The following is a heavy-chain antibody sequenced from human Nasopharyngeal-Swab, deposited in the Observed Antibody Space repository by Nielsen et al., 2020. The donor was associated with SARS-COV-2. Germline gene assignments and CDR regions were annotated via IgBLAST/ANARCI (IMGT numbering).Heavy chain of an antibody. V-gene: IGHV3-49*04. D-gene: IGHD6-19*01. CDR3: IRVIRIAVAGTLYYYYYYYMDV. J-gene: IGHJ6*03. Sequence: GESLKISCTASGFTFGDYAMSWVRQAPGKGLEWVGFIRSKAYGGTTEYAASVKGRFTISRDDSKSIAYLQMNSLKTEDTAVYYCIRVIRIAVAGTLYYYYYYYMDVWGKGTTVTVSS. CDR1: GFTFGDYA. CDR2: IRSKAYGGTT.